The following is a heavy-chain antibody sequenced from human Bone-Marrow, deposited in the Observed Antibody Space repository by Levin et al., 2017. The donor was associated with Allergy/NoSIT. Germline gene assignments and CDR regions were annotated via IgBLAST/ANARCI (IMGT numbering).Heavy chain of an antibody. CDR3: AGSSSGFGHFDY. CDR1: GGTFSTYV. V-gene: IGHV1-69*06. D-gene: IGHD6-6*01. CDR2: IIPIFGTT. J-gene: IGHJ4*02. Sequence: AGGSLRLSCKASGGTFSTYVISWVRQAPGQGLEWVGGIIPIFGTTTYAQRFQGRVTIIADKSTSTAYMDLSSLTYEDTAVYYCAGSSSGFGHFDYWGQGTLVTVSS.